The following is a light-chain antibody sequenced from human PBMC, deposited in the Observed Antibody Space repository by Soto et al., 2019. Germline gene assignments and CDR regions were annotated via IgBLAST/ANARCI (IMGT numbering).Light chain of an antibody. CDR1: HSVFTN. CDR3: QQYNDWPLPT. Sequence: EIVMRQSPATLFVSPGERVTLSCRASHSVFTNLAWYQHKPGQAPRLLIYGASTRAAGIPARFSGSGSGTGFTLTISSLQSEDFAFYYCQQYNDWPLPTFGGGTKVEIK. J-gene: IGKJ4*01. V-gene: IGKV3-15*01. CDR2: GAS.